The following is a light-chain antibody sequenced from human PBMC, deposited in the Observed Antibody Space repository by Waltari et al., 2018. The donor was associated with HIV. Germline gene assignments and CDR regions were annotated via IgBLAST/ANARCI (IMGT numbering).Light chain of an antibody. CDR3: QSDDSSLSAHYV. Sequence: QSVLTQPPSVSGAPGQRVTISCTRSSSNIGAGYDVHWYHQLPGTAPKLLIYANSNRPSGVPDRFSCSKAGTSASLAITGLQAEDYADYYCQSDDSSLSAHYVFGTGTKVTVL. CDR1: SSNIGAGYD. CDR2: ANS. V-gene: IGLV1-40*01. J-gene: IGLJ1*01.